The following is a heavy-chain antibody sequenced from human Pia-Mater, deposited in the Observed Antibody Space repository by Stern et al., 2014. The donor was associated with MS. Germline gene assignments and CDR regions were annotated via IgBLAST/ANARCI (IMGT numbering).Heavy chain of an antibody. CDR1: GGSISSSSYY. V-gene: IGHV4-39*01. D-gene: IGHD3-22*01. Sequence: QVQLQESGPGLVKPSETLSLTCTVSGGSISSSSYYWGWIRQPPGKGLEWIGGIYYSGSTYYNPSLKGRVTLSVGTSQNQFSLKLSSVTAADTAVYYCARHNRYYYDSSGLYAFDIWGQGTMVTVSS. CDR3: ARHNRYYYDSSGLYAFDI. J-gene: IGHJ3*02. CDR2: IYYSGST.